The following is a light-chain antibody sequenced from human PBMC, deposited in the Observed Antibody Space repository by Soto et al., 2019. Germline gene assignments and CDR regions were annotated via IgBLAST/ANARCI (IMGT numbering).Light chain of an antibody. CDR1: QSVSNNY. J-gene: IGKJ5*01. Sequence: EIVLTQSPGTLSLSPGERSTLSCRASQSVSNNYLAWYQQKPGQAPRLLIYGASNRATGIPDRFSGSGSGTDFTLTISRLEPEDFALYYCQHYVERSPITFGQGTRLEI. CDR2: GAS. CDR3: QHYVERSPIT. V-gene: IGKV3-20*01.